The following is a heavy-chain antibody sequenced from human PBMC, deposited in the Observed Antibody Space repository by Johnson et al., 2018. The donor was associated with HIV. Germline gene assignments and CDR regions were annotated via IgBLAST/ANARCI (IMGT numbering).Heavy chain of an antibody. V-gene: IGHV3-74*01. CDR1: GFIFRNYW. Sequence: VQLVESGGGLVQPGGSLRLSCAASGFIFRNYWMHWVRQTPGKGLVWVSSISADGDSTYYADSVKGRFTISRDNPKNTFYLQMNSLRAEDTAVYYGAREAGGGYDSDAFDIWGQGTMVTVSS. CDR2: ISADGDST. J-gene: IGHJ3*02. D-gene: IGHD5-12*01. CDR3: AREAGGGYDSDAFDI.